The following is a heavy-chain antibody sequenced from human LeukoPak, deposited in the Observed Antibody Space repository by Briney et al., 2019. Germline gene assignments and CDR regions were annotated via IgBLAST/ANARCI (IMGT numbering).Heavy chain of an antibody. CDR1: GFTFISYW. CDR2: IGTDGSRT. V-gene: IGHV3-74*01. Sequence: GGSLRLSCAASGFTFISYWMHWVRQVPGKGLVWVSHIGTDGSRTSYADSVKGRFTISRDNSKNTLYLQMNSLRAEDTAVYYCAKNGHGSGSYYPRTKYYFDYWGQGTLVTVSS. D-gene: IGHD3-10*01. CDR3: AKNGHGSGSYYPRTKYYFDY. J-gene: IGHJ4*02.